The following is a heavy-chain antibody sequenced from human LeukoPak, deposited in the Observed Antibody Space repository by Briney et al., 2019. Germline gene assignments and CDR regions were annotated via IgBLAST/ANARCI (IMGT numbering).Heavy chain of an antibody. CDR2: IHRSGST. V-gene: IGHV4-39*01. D-gene: IGHD3-10*01. CDR1: GVSLSSSSYY. CDR3: ARHSYGSGTYYTSSGSSFDH. Sequence: SETLSLTCTVSGVSLSSSSYYWGWIRQPPGKGLAWIGSIHRSGSTYYSPSFTSRVTISVDTSKNEFSLKMSPVSAADTAVYYCARHSYGSGTYYTSSGSSFDHWGQGTLVIVSS. J-gene: IGHJ5*02.